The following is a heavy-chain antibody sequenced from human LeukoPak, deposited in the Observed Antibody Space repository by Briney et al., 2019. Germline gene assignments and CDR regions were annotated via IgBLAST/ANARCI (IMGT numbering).Heavy chain of an antibody. CDR1: GFTFSSYS. V-gene: IGHV3-48*04. J-gene: IGHJ3*02. CDR3: ARDRDSSSRDAFDI. CDR2: ISSSSSTI. Sequence: PGGSLRLSCAASGFTFSSYSMNWVRQAPGKGLEWVSYISSSSSTIYYADSVKGRFTISRDNAKNSLYLQMNSLRAEDTAVYYCARDRDSSSRDAFDIWGQGTMVTVSS. D-gene: IGHD6-13*01.